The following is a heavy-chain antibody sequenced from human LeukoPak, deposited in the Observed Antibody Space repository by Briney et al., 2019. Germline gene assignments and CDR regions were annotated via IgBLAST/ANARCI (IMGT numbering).Heavy chain of an antibody. J-gene: IGHJ4*02. CDR2: IKQDGSEK. CDR1: GFTFSSYA. D-gene: IGHD3-10*01. Sequence: GGSLRLSCAASGFTFSSYAMSWVRQAPGKGLEWVANIKQDGSEKYYVDSVKGRFTISRDNAKNSLYLQMNSLRAEDTAVYYCARIVGELLYGRSFYFDYWGQGTLVTVSS. CDR3: ARIVGELLYGRSFYFDY. V-gene: IGHV3-7*01.